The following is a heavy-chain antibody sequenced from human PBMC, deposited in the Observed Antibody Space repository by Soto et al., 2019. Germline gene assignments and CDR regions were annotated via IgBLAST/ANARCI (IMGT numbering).Heavy chain of an antibody. D-gene: IGHD2-2*01. J-gene: IGHJ3*02. V-gene: IGHV2-5*02. CDR2: IYWDDDK. CDR3: AHRRERYCSSTSCLDAFDI. CDR1: GFSLSTSGVG. Sequence: QITLKESGPTLVKPTQTLTLTCTFSGFSLSTSGVGVGWIRQPPGKALEWLALIYWDDDKRYSPSLKSRLTITKDTSNHQVVLTMTNMDPVDTATYYCAHRRERYCSSTSCLDAFDIWGQGTMVTVSS.